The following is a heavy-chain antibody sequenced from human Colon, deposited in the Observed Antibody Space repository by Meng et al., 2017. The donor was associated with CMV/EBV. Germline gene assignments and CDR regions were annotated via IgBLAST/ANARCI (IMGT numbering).Heavy chain of an antibody. Sequence: GESLKISCEVSGFNFQNYAVTWVRQAPGKGLEWVSVISGTGGVTYYADSVKGRFHISKDNTQNTVFLQMNNLRTDDTAVYYCTKVSIIAVPGAYFDFWGQGTLVTVSS. CDR1: GFNFQNYA. V-gene: IGHV3-23*01. D-gene: IGHD2-2*01. CDR3: TKVSIIAVPGAYFDF. CDR2: ISGTGGVT. J-gene: IGHJ4*02.